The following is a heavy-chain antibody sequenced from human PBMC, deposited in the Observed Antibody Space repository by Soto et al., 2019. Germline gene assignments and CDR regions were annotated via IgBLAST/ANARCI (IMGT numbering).Heavy chain of an antibody. D-gene: IGHD2-2*01. CDR1: GDSVSSNSAA. CDR2: TYYRSKWYN. CDR3: ARGRVGYCSSTSCYWFDP. V-gene: IGHV6-1*01. J-gene: IGHJ5*02. Sequence: SQTLSLTCAISGDSVSSNSAAWNWIRQSPSRGLEWLGRTYYRSKWYNDYAVSVKSRITINPDTSKNQFSLQLNSVTPEDTAVYYCARGRVGYCSSTSCYWFDPWGRGTLVTVSS.